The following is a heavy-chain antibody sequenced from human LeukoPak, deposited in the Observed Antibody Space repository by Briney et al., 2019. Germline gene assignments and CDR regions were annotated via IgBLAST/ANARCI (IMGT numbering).Heavy chain of an antibody. CDR3: AREWGGYYYDSSGYFDY. CDR1: GFTFSSYW. D-gene: IGHD3-22*01. CDR2: IRQDGSEK. V-gene: IGHV3-7*01. J-gene: IGHJ4*02. Sequence: GGSLRLSCAASGFTFSSYWMSWVRQAPGKGLEWVANIRQDGSEKYYVDSVKGRFTISRDNAKNSLYLQMNSLRAEDTAVYYCAREWGGYYYDSSGYFDYWGQGTLVTVSS.